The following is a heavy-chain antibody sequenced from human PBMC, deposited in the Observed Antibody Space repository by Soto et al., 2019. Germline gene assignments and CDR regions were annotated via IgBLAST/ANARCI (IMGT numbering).Heavy chain of an antibody. V-gene: IGHV1-69*13. Sequence: SVKVSCKASGGTFSSYAISWVRQAPGQGLEWKGRIIPIFGTANYAQKFQGRVTITADESTCTAYMELSSLRSEDTAVYYCAMTHQALRYFELYYYYGMDVWGQGTTVTVSS. J-gene: IGHJ6*02. D-gene: IGHD3-9*01. CDR1: GGTFSSYA. CDR2: IIPIFGTA. CDR3: AMTHQALRYFELYYYYGMDV.